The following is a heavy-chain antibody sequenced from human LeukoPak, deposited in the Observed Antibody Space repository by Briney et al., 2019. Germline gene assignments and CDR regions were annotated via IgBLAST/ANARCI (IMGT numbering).Heavy chain of an antibody. CDR2: IKSDGSST. CDR1: GFTFRNYW. J-gene: IGHJ4*02. Sequence: PGGSLRLSCAASGFTFRNYWMHWVRQAPGKGLVWVALIKSDGSSTNYADSVKGRFTIARDNAKNTLYLQMNSLRAEDTAVYYCARDKGYSSDYWGQGTLVTVSS. V-gene: IGHV3-74*01. D-gene: IGHD2-15*01. CDR3: ARDKGYSSDY.